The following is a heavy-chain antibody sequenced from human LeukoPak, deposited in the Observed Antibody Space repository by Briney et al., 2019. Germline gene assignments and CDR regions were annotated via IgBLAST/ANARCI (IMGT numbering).Heavy chain of an antibody. Sequence: GGSLRLSCVGSGFTFNNAWMNWVRQAPGKGLEWVGRIKDMAHGATIDYAAAVKGRFTLSRDDSKNTLYLQMNSLKTEDTAVYYCTGRGPDSDSSPDYWGQGTLVTVSS. CDR1: GFTFNNAW. CDR2: IKDMAHGATI. CDR3: TGRGPDSDSSPDY. J-gene: IGHJ4*02. D-gene: IGHD1-26*01. V-gene: IGHV3-15*07.